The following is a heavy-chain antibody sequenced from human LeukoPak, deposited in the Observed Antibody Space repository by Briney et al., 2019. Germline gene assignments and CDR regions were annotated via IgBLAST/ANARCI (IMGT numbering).Heavy chain of an antibody. Sequence: GGSLRLSCAASGFTVSSNYMSWVRQAPGKGLEWVSVIYSGGSTYYADSVKGRFTISRDNSKNTLYLQMNSLRAEDTAVYYCAKDSGWNGGYFDFWGQGTLVTVSS. CDR2: IYSGGST. D-gene: IGHD6-19*01. V-gene: IGHV3-53*01. CDR3: AKDSGWNGGYFDF. CDR1: GFTVSSNY. J-gene: IGHJ4*02.